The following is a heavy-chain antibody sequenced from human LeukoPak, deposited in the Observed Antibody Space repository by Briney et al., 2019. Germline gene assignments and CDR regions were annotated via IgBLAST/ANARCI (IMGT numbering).Heavy chain of an antibody. J-gene: IGHJ6*02. Sequence: ASVKVSCKASGGTFSSYAISWVRQAPGQGLEWMGGIIPIFGTANYAQKFQGRVTITADESTSTAYMELSSLRSEDTAVYYCARDGSGYSSSWYSSYYYYGMDVWGQGTTVTVSS. D-gene: IGHD6-13*01. CDR3: ARDGSGYSSSWYSSYYYYGMDV. CDR1: GGTFSSYA. CDR2: IIPIFGTA. V-gene: IGHV1-69*01.